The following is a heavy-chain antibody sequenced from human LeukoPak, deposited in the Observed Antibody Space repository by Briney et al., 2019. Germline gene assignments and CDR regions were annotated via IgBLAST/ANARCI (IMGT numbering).Heavy chain of an antibody. CDR2: IYYSGST. CDR3: ARRGSGYNYFDY. D-gene: IGHD3-22*01. Sequence: SETLSLTCTVSGGSISSSSYYWGWIRQPPGKGLEWVGSIYYSGSTYYNPSLKSRVTISVDTSKNPFSLQLSSVTAAGTAVYYCARRGSGYNYFDYWGQGTLVTVS. J-gene: IGHJ4*02. V-gene: IGHV4-39*01. CDR1: GGSISSSSYY.